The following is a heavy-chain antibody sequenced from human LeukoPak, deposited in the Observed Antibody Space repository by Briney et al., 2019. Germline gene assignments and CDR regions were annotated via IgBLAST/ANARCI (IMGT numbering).Heavy chain of an antibody. J-gene: IGHJ4*02. CDR3: ARDYRPTDCSGGDCPYYYFDY. CDR1: GYTFTYYY. D-gene: IGHD2-15*01. CDR2: LNPNTGGT. Sequence: ASVKVSCKASGYTFTYYYVHWMRQAPGQGLEWMGWLNPNTGGTYYAQKFQGRVSMTRDTSISTIYVDLSRLTSDDTAVYYCARDYRPTDCSGGDCPYYYFDYWGQGTLVTVSS. V-gene: IGHV1-2*02.